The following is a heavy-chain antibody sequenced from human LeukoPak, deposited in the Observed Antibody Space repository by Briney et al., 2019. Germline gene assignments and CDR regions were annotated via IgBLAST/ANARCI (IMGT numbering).Heavy chain of an antibody. J-gene: IGHJ6*03. CDR3: ARVSERGRTGWVVYYYYYMDV. Sequence: ASVKVSCKASGYTFTSYGISWVRQAPGQGLEWMGWISAYNGNTNYAQKLQGRVTMTTDTSTSTAYMELRSLRSDDTAVYYCARVSERGRTGWVVYYYYYMDVWGKGTTVTVSS. CDR1: GYTFTSYG. D-gene: IGHD3-9*01. CDR2: ISAYNGNT. V-gene: IGHV1-18*01.